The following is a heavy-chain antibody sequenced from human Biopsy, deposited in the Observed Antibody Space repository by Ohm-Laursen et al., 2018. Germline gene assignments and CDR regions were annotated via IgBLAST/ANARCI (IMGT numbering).Heavy chain of an antibody. V-gene: IGHV4-39*01. CDR1: GGSISSRTHY. CDR3: ARHDLSDFWSGYPSFFDR. D-gene: IGHD3-3*01. Sequence: SDTLSLTCTLSGGSISSRTHYWGWIRQTPGKGLEWIGTVYYSGTTYDNPSLKNRVIIPVDTPKNQFSLSLKTVAAADTAVYYCARHDLSDFWSGYPSFFDRWSQGTPVTVSS. CDR2: VYYSGTT. J-gene: IGHJ5*02.